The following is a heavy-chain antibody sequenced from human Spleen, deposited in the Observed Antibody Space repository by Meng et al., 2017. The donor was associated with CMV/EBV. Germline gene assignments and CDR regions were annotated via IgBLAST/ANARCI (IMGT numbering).Heavy chain of an antibody. CDR3: ARGAYYGSRGYLTLNY. D-gene: IGHD3-22*01. Sequence: ASVKVSCKASGYTFSSYDINWVRQATGQELEWMGWMNPNSGNTGYAQKFQGRVTMTRNTSISTAYMELSSLRSEDTAVYFCARGAYYGSRGYLTLNYWGQGTLVTVSS. J-gene: IGHJ4*02. CDR1: GYTFSSYD. CDR2: MNPNSGNT. V-gene: IGHV1-8*01.